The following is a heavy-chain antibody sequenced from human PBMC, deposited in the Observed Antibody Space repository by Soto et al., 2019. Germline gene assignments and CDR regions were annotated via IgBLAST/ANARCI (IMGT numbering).Heavy chain of an antibody. D-gene: IGHD4-17*01. Sequence: GGSLRLSCAASGITFSSYAMSWVRQAPGKGLEWVSVISGSGGSTYYADSVKGRFTISRDNSKNTLYLQMNSLRAEDTAVYYCAKERWASYGEYQDPWGQGTLLTVSS. CDR2: ISGSGGST. V-gene: IGHV3-23*01. CDR1: GITFSSYA. CDR3: AKERWASYGEYQDP. J-gene: IGHJ5*02.